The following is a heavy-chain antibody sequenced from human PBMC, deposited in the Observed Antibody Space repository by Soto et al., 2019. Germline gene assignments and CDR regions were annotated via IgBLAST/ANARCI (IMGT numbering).Heavy chain of an antibody. CDR2: VIPVFNTL. D-gene: IGHD4-17*01. V-gene: IGHV1-69*01. CDR3: ARGDEMTAVTIFEY. Sequence: QVQLEQSGPEVKRPGTSVKVSCKASGGAFGRYSVSWVRQAAGQGLEWIGGVIPVFNTLHYSLKFQGRVAIFADLSTSSVIMELRSMRSEDTALYYWARGDEMTAVTIFEYWGQGTLVTVSS. CDR1: GGAFGRYS. J-gene: IGHJ4*02.